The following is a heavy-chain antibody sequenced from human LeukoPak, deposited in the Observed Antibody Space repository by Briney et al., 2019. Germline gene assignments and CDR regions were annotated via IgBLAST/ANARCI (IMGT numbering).Heavy chain of an antibody. CDR1: GFTFSSYA. D-gene: IGHD2-2*01. J-gene: IGHJ4*02. Sequence: GGSLRLSCAASGFTFSSYAMSWVRQAPGKGLEWVSAISGSGGSTYYADSVKGRFTISRDNSKNTLYLQMNSLRAEDTAVYYCAKDSFVVPAASYSDCWGQGTLVTVSS. CDR2: ISGSGGST. CDR3: AKDSFVVPAASYSDC. V-gene: IGHV3-23*01.